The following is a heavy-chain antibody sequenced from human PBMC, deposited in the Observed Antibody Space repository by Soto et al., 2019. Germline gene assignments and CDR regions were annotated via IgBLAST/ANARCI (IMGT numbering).Heavy chain of an antibody. D-gene: IGHD2-2*01. CDR3: ARSKLAYCSSTSCYAYAFDI. CDR1: GYTFTGYY. CDR2: INPNSGGT. V-gene: IGHV1-2*04. Sequence: GASVKVSCKASGYTFTGYYMHWVRQAPGQGLEWMGWINPNSGGTNYAQKFQGWVTMTRDTSISTAYMELSRLRSDDTAVYYCARSKLAYCSSTSCYAYAFDIWGQGTMVTVS. J-gene: IGHJ3*02.